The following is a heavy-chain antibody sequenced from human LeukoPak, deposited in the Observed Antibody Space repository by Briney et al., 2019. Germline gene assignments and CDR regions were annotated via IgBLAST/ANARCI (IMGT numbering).Heavy chain of an antibody. V-gene: IGHV4-31*03. D-gene: IGHD2-21*02. CDR3: ASYCGGDCYLIEPTYYFDY. CDR2: IYYSGST. J-gene: IGHJ4*02. CDR1: GGSISSGGYY. Sequence: MPSETLSLTCTVSGGSISSGGYYWSWIRQHPGKGLEWIGYIYYSGSTYYNPSLKSRVTISVDTSKNQLSLKLSSVTAADTAVYYCASYCGGDCYLIEPTYYFDYWGQGTLVTVSS.